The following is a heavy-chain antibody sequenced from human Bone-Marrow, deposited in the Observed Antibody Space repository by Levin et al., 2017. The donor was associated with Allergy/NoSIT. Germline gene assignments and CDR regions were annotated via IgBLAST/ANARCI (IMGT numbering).Heavy chain of an antibody. CDR1: GFTFSSYA. D-gene: IGHD6-19*01. CDR3: AKAATWYSSGCFDY. V-gene: IGHV3-23*01. Sequence: GESLKISCAASGFTFSSYAMSWVRQAPGKGLEWVSAISGSGGSTYYADSVKGRFTISRDNSKNTLYLQMNSLRAEDTAVYYCAKAATWYSSGCFDYWGQGTLVTVSS. CDR2: ISGSGGST. J-gene: IGHJ4*02.